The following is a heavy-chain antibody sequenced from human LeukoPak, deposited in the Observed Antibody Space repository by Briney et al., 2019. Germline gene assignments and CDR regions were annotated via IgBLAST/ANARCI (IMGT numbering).Heavy chain of an antibody. V-gene: IGHV1-3*04. CDR1: GYTFTSFA. CDR2: ISTDNGDT. J-gene: IGHJ4*02. Sequence: GASVKVSCKTSGYTFTSFAMHWVRQAPGQRLEWMGWISTDNGDTKYSQNLQGRVTITRDTSASTAYMELSSLRSEDTAVYYCARDRTITIFGVVPAYWGQGTLVTVSS. CDR3: ARDRTITIFGVVPAY. D-gene: IGHD3-3*01.